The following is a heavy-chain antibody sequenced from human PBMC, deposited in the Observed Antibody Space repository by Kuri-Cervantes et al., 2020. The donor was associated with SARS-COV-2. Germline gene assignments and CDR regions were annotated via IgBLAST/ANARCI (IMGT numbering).Heavy chain of an antibody. Sequence: GGSLRLSCAASGFTFSSYAMHWVRQAPGKGLEWVAVISYDGSNKYYADSVKGRFTISRDNSKNTLYLQMHSLRAEDTAVYYCAKDFAFATTLGYYYGMDVWGQGTTVTVSS. D-gene: IGHD5-12*01. CDR3: AKDFAFATTLGYYYGMDV. V-gene: IGHV3-30*01. J-gene: IGHJ6*02. CDR2: ISYDGSNK. CDR1: GFTFSSYA.